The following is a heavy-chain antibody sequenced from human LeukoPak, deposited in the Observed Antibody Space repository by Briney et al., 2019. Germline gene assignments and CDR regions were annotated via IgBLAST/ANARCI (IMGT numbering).Heavy chain of an antibody. D-gene: IGHD1-26*01. CDR2: IYYSGST. J-gene: IGHJ4*02. V-gene: IGHV4-59*01. CDR1: GGSISSYY. CDR3: ARLSSPLGSSYYFDY. Sequence: SETLSLTCTVSGGSISSYYWSWIRQPPGKGLEWIGYIYYSGSTNYNPSLKSRVTISVGTSKNQFSLKLSSVTAADTAVYYCARLSSPLGSSYYFDYWGQGTLVTVSS.